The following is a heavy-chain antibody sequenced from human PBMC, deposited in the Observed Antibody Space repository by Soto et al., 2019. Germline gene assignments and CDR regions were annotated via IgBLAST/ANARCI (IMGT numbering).Heavy chain of an antibody. J-gene: IGHJ4*02. CDR3: ARDHSSGYYYVGFDY. CDR2: MNPNTGNT. CDR1: GYTFTSYD. Sequence: ASVKVSCKASGYTFTSYDINWVRQATGQGLEWMGWMNPNTGNTAYAQKLQGRVTMTTDTSTSTAYMELRSLRSDDTAVYYCARDHSSGYYYVGFDYWGQGTLVTVSS. V-gene: IGHV1-8*01. D-gene: IGHD3-22*01.